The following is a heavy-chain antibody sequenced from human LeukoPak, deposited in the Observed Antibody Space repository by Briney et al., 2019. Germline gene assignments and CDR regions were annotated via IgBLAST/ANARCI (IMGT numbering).Heavy chain of an antibody. Sequence: ASVKVSCKASGYTFTSYYMHWVRQAPGQGLEWMGIINPSGGSTSYAQKFQGRVTMTRDTSTSTVYMELSSLRSEETAVYYCARGRGGDSSGYYWNYFDYWGQGTLVTVSS. CDR1: GYTFTSYY. CDR2: INPSGGST. CDR3: ARGRGGDSSGYYWNYFDY. D-gene: IGHD3-22*01. J-gene: IGHJ4*02. V-gene: IGHV1-46*01.